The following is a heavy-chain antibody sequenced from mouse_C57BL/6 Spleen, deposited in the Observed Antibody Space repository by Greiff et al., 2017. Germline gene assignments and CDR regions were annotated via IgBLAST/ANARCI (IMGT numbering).Heavy chain of an antibody. J-gene: IGHJ4*01. CDR3: ASEYYYGSRTSAMDY. V-gene: IGHV1-7*01. D-gene: IGHD1-1*01. Sequence: QVHVKQSGAELAKPGASVKLSCKASGYTFTSYWMHWVKQRPGQGLEWIGYINPSSGYTKYNQKFKDKATLTADKSSSTAYMQLSSLTYEDSAVYYCASEYYYGSRTSAMDYWGQGTSVTVSS. CDR2: INPSSGYT. CDR1: GYTFTSYW.